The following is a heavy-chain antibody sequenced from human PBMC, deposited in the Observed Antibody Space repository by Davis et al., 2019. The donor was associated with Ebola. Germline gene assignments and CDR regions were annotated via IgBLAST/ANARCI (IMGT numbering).Heavy chain of an antibody. J-gene: IGHJ4*02. CDR3: ARDGSGWHPLYFDY. Sequence: PGGSLRLSCAASGYNFRTYSMNWIRQAPGKGLEWVSSISGTGGDIYYRDSVKGRFTISRDKSKNTLYLQMNSLRPEDTAIYYCARDGSGWHPLYFDYWGQGTVVTVSS. CDR2: ISGTGGDI. D-gene: IGHD6-19*01. V-gene: IGHV3-21*04. CDR1: GYNFRTYS.